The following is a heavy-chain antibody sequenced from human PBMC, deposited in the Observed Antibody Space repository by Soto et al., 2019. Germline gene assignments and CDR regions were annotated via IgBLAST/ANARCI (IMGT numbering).Heavy chain of an antibody. CDR2: INPKSGGT. J-gene: IGHJ6*02. V-gene: IGHV1-2*04. Sequence: ASVKVSCKASGYSFTDYHIHWVRQAPGQGLEWLGRINPKSGGTSTAQKFQGWVTMTTDTAISTASMELTRLTSDDTAIYYWARGDSTDCSICVCAFFYTHDMDVWGQGTMVTVSS. CDR3: ARGDSTDCSICVCAFFYTHDMDV. CDR1: GYSFTDYH. D-gene: IGHD2-8*01.